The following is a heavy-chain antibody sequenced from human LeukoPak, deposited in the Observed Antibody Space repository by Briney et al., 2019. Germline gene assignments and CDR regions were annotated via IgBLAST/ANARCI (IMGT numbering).Heavy chain of an antibody. J-gene: IGHJ4*02. CDR3: ARATQRWPIPVFDY. D-gene: IGHD5-24*01. Sequence: SETLSLTCTVSGGSISSYYWSWIRQPPGKGLEWIGYIYYSGSTNYNPSLKSRVTISVDTSKNQFSLKLSSVTAADTAVYYYARATQRWPIPVFDYWGQGTLVTVSS. CDR2: IYYSGST. CDR1: GGSISSYY. V-gene: IGHV4-59*01.